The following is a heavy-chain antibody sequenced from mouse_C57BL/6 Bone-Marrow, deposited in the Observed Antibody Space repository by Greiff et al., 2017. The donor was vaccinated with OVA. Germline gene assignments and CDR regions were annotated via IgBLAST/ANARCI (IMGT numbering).Heavy chain of an antibody. J-gene: IGHJ2*01. V-gene: IGHV5-6*01. CDR3: ARRGYFDY. CDR2: ISSGGSYT. Sequence: EVHLVESGGDLVKPGGSLKLSCAASGFTFSSYGMSWVRQTPDKRLEWVATISSGGSYTYYPDSVKGRFTISRDNAKNTLYLQMSSLKYEDTAMYYCARRGYFDYWGQGTTLTVSS. CDR1: GFTFSSYG.